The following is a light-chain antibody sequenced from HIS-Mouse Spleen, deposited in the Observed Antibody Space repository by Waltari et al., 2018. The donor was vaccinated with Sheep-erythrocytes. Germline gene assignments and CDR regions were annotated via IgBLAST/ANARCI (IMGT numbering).Light chain of an antibody. CDR2: DVS. V-gene: IGLV2-11*01. Sequence: QSALTQPRSVSGSPGQSVTIPCTGTSSDVRGYNSVSWYQQHPGKAPKLMIYDVSKRPSGVPDRFSGSKSGNTASLTISGLQAEDEADYYCCSYAGSYNHVFATGTKVTVL. CDR1: SSDVRGYNS. CDR3: CSYAGSYNHV. J-gene: IGLJ1*01.